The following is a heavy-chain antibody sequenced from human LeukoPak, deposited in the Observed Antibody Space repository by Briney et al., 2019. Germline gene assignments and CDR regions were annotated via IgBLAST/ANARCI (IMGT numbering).Heavy chain of an antibody. V-gene: IGHV3-9*03. CDR2: ISWNSGSI. D-gene: IGHD6-19*01. CDR3: AKDIRASIAVAGPFDY. CDR1: GFTFDDYA. J-gene: IGHJ4*02. Sequence: GRSLRLSCAASGFTFDDYAMHWVRQAPGKGLELVSGISWNSGSIGYADSVKGRFTISRDNAKNSLYLQMNSLRAEDMALYYCAKDIRASIAVAGPFDYWGQGTLVTVSS.